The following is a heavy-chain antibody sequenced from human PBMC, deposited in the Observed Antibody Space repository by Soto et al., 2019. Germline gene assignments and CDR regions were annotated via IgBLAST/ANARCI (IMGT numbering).Heavy chain of an antibody. J-gene: IGHJ3*02. D-gene: IGHD3-10*02. Sequence: EVQLLESGGGLVQPGGSLRLSCAASGFTFSSYAMSWVRQAPGKGLEWVSAISGSGGSTYYADSVKGRFTISRDNSKNTLSLQMHSLRADDTAVYYCATPPPRTYYFLPLHAFDIWGQGTMVTVSS. CDR3: ATPPPRTYYFLPLHAFDI. CDR2: ISGSGGST. CDR1: GFTFSSYA. V-gene: IGHV3-23*01.